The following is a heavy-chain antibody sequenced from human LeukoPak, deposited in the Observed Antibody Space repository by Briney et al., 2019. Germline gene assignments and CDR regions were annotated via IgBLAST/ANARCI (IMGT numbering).Heavy chain of an antibody. J-gene: IGHJ4*02. V-gene: IGHV1-18*01. CDR1: GYTFTSYG. D-gene: IGHD3-10*01. CDR2: ISAYNGNT. Sequence: GASVKVSCKASGYTFTSYGISWVRQAPGQGLEWMGWISAYNGNTNYAQKLQGRVTMTTDTSTSTAYMELRSLRSDDTAVYYCARDGSVHYYGSGSVYWGQGTLVTVSS. CDR3: ARDGSVHYYGSGSVY.